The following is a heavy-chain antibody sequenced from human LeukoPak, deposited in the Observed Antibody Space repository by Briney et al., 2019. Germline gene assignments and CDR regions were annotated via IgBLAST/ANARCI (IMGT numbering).Heavy chain of an antibody. V-gene: IGHV3-7*02. CDR2: IKQDGSEK. D-gene: IGHD3-10*01. Sequence: GGSLRPSCAASGFTFTVFSMSCGRQAPGKGLEWVANIKQDGSEKQYVDSVKGRFAISRDNAENSLYLQMNSLKAEDTAVYYCGSLTLSGESLYWSEATLVTVSS. J-gene: IGHJ4*02. CDR3: GSLTLSGESLY. CDR1: GFTFTVFS.